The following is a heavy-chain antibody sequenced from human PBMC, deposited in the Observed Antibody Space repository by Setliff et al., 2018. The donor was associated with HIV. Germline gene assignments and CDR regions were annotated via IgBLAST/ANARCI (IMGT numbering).Heavy chain of an antibody. J-gene: IGHJ6*03. Sequence: GGSLRLSCAASGFIFSSYGMHWVRQAPGKGLEWVAVIWFDGSKKYFADSVKGRFTISRDNPKNTLYLQMNSLRAEDTAVYYCARGSYNFWSGYRPYYYYYMDVWQRDHGHRLL. CDR2: IWFDGSKK. CDR3: ARGSYNFWSGYRPYYYYYMDV. V-gene: IGHV3-33*01. CDR1: GFIFSSYG. D-gene: IGHD3-3*01.